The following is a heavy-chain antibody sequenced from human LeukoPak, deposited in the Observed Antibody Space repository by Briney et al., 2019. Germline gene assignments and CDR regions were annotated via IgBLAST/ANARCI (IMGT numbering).Heavy chain of an antibody. CDR1: GFTFSSYW. CDR3: ARRGAPAPDY. D-gene: IGHD3-16*01. J-gene: IGHJ4*02. V-gene: IGHV3-74*01. Sequence: PGGSLRLSCAASGFTFSSYWMHWVRQAPGEGGVGFSRIDSGGSSTIAADSVNGIFTVTRNNEKNTLNLQMNSLGAEETALYCCARRGAPAPDYWGQGTLVIASS. CDR2: IDSGGSST.